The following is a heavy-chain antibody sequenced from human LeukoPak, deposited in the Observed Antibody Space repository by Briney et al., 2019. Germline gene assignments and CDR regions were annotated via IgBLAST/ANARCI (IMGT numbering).Heavy chain of an antibody. J-gene: IGHJ4*02. CDR1: GYTFTSYD. D-gene: IGHD3-22*01. CDR2: MNPNSGNT. Sequence: ASVKVSCKASGYTFTSYDINWVRQATGQGLEWMGWMNPNSGNTGYAQKFQGRVTITRNTSISTAYMELSSLRSEDTAVYYCAAPNDSSGYDDQDANKFDYWGQGTLVTVSS. V-gene: IGHV1-8*03. CDR3: AAPNDSSGYDDQDANKFDY.